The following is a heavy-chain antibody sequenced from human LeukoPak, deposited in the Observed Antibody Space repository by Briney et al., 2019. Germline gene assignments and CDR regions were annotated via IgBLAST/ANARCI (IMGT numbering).Heavy chain of an antibody. CDR3: ARGYDYGDYGFDY. Sequence: GESLKISCSGSGYCFTSYWIGWVRQMPGKGLDWMGIIYPGDSDTRYSPSFQGQVTISADRSISTAYLQWSSLKASDTAMYYCARGYDYGDYGFDYWGQGTLVTVSS. D-gene: IGHD4-17*01. CDR2: IYPGDSDT. V-gene: IGHV5-51*01. CDR1: GYCFTSYW. J-gene: IGHJ4*02.